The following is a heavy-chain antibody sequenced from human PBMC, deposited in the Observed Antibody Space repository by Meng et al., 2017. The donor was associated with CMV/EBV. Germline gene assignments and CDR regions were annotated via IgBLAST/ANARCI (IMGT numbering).Heavy chain of an antibody. V-gene: IGHV4-59*01. J-gene: IGHJ4*02. CDR3: ARAGEDYYYDNSGYPGYFDY. CDR1: RGSIRSYY. CDR2: IYYTRNT. Sequence: GSLRLSCTVSRGSIRSYYWSWIRQPPGKGLEWLGYIYYTRNTNYNSSLKSRVTISLNTSKNQFSLRLSSVTAADTAVYYCARAGEDYYYDNSGYPGYFDYWGQGTLVTVSS. D-gene: IGHD3-22*01.